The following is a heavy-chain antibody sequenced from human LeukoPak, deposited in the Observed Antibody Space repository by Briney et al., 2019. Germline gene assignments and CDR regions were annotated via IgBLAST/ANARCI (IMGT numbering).Heavy chain of an antibody. D-gene: IGHD3-22*01. CDR2: ITSRGDST. CDR3: ATQSGTYYSLNY. Sequence: GGSLRLSCAASGFTFSSYAMNWVRQAPGKGLEWVSRITSRGDSTYYADSVKGRFTISRDNSKNTLYLQMNSLRAEDTAAYYCATQSGTYYSLNYWGQGTLVTVSS. J-gene: IGHJ4*02. CDR1: GFTFSSYA. V-gene: IGHV3-23*01.